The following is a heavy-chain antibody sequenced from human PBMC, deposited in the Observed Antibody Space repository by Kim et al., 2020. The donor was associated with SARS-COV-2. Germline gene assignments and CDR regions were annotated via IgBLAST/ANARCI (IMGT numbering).Heavy chain of an antibody. CDR1: GFTFSSYA. J-gene: IGHJ5*02. V-gene: IGHV3-64D*09. CDR2: ISSNGGST. CDR3: VKRGRGGDRFDP. D-gene: IGHD3-16*01. Sequence: GGSLRLSCSASGFTFSSYAMHWVRQAPGKGLEYVSAISSNGGSTYYADSVKGRFTISRDNSKNTLYLQMSSLRAEDTAVYYSVKRGRGGDRFDPWGQGTLVTVSS.